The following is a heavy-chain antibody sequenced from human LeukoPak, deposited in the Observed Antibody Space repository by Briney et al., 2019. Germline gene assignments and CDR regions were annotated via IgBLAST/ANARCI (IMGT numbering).Heavy chain of an antibody. CDR3: ARYCSGGSCYGYFQH. D-gene: IGHD2-15*01. J-gene: IGHJ1*01. V-gene: IGHV4-34*01. Sequence: SETLSLTCAVYGGSFSGYYWSWIRQPPGKGLEWIGKINHSGSTNYNPSLKSRVTISVDTSKNQFSLKLSSVTAADTAVYYCARYCSGGSCYGYFQHWGQGTLVTVSS. CDR2: INHSGST. CDR1: GGSFSGYY.